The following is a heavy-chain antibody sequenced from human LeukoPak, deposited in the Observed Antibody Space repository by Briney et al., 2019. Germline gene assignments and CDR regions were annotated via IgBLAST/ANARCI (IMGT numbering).Heavy chain of an antibody. J-gene: IGHJ4*02. Sequence: GESLKISCKGSGYTFTTYWIGWVRQMPGKGLEWMGIIYPGDSDTRYSPSFQGQVTISADKSINTAYLQWNSLKASDTAIYYCARHHSGGYYVFLDYWGQGTLVTVSS. D-gene: IGHD1-26*01. V-gene: IGHV5-51*01. CDR2: IYPGDSDT. CDR1: GYTFTTYW. CDR3: ARHHSGGYYVFLDY.